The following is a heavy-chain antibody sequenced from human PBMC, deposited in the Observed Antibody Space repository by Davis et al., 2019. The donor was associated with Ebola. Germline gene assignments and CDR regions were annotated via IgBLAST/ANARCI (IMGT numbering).Heavy chain of an antibody. D-gene: IGHD3-16*01. CDR2: ISSSSSYI. CDR3: AKGGGNYYYYGMDV. V-gene: IGHV3-21*04. Sequence: GGSLRLSCAASGFTFSSYEMNWVRQAPGKGLEWVSSISSSSSYIYYADSVKGRFTISRDNAKNSLYLQMNSLRAEDTALYYCAKGGGNYYYYGMDVWGQGTTVTVSS. CDR1: GFTFSSYE. J-gene: IGHJ6*02.